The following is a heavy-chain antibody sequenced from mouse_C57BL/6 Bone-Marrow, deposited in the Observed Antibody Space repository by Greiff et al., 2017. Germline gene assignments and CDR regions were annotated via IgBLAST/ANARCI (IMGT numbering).Heavy chain of an antibody. CDR3: ARQGRYSNYFDY. CDR1: GFSLTSYG. V-gene: IGHV2-2*01. J-gene: IGHJ2*01. CDR2: IWSGGST. Sequence: VQLQQSGPGLVQPSQSLFITCTVSGFSLTSYGVHWVRQSPGKGLEWLGVIWSGGSTDYNAAFISRLSISKDNSKSQVFFKMNSLQADDTAIYYCARQGRYSNYFDYWGQGTTLTVSS. D-gene: IGHD2-5*01.